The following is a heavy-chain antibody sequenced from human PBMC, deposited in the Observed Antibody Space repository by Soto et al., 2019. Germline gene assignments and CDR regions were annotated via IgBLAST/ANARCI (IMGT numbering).Heavy chain of an antibody. V-gene: IGHV4-59*01. D-gene: IGHD6-13*01. CDR1: GRSISSYY. CDR3: AAVPYSSSWYHGGDYYYYGMDV. Sequence: NPSETLSLTCTVSGRSISSYYWSWIRQPPGKGLEWIGYIYYSGSTNYNPSIKSRVTISVGTSKNQFSLKLSSVTAADTAVYYCAAVPYSSSWYHGGDYYYYGMDVWGQGTTVTVSS. CDR2: IYYSGST. J-gene: IGHJ6*02.